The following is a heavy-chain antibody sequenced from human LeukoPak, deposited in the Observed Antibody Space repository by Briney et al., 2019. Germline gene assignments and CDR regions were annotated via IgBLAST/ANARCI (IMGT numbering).Heavy chain of an antibody. CDR1: GGSISSGSYY. CDR2: IYTSGST. CDR3: ARDHRITMADY. Sequence: TLSLTCTVSGGSISSGSYYWSWIRQPAGKGLEWIGRIYTSGSTNYNPSLKSRVTISVDTSKNQFSLKLSSVTAADTAVYYCARDHRITMADYWGQGTLVTVSS. D-gene: IGHD3-10*01. J-gene: IGHJ4*02. V-gene: IGHV4-61*02.